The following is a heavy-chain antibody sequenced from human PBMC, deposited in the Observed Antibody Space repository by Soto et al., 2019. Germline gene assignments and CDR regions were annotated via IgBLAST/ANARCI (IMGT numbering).Heavy chain of an antibody. CDR3: ARDIESVTAKHFFYYYARDV. D-gene: IGHD2-8*01. CDR1: GFTFSNYG. CDR2: VSANNGHT. Sequence: QGQLVQSGAEVKKPGASVKLSCKASGFTFSNYGLNWVRQATGQGLEWMGWVSANNGHTNYAQNLQGRFSMTTDTSTSTAYMELRGLTFDDTAVYYCARDIESVTAKHFFYYYARDVWGQGTTVTVSS. V-gene: IGHV1-18*01. J-gene: IGHJ6*02.